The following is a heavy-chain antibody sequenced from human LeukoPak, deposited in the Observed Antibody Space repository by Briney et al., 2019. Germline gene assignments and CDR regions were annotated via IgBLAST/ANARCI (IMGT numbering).Heavy chain of an antibody. D-gene: IGHD3-16*01. Sequence: PGGSLRLSCAASGFTFTSDAMSWVRQAPGKGLEWVSSVSGRGDGTYYADSVKGRFSISTDNSKKTLDLHMDSLRAQHTAVYYCSKEPLGGQYGEYGVEYWGQGTMVAV. CDR2: VSGRGDGT. J-gene: IGHJ4*02. CDR1: GFTFTSDA. V-gene: IGHV3-23*01. CDR3: SKEPLGGQYGEYGVEY.